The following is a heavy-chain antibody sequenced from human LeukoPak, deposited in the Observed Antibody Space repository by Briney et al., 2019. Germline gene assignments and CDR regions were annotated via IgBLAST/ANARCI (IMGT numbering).Heavy chain of an antibody. J-gene: IGHJ4*02. CDR3: ARGSFIVGATIIDY. CDR2: IYSGGST. Sequence: PSETLSLTCTVSDGSVSSRSYYWSWIRQPPGKGLEWIGYIYSGGSTNYNPSLKSRVTTSVDTSKNQFSLKLSSVTAADTAVYYCARGSFIVGATIIDYWGQGTLVTVSS. D-gene: IGHD1-26*01. CDR1: DGSVSSRSYY. V-gene: IGHV4-61*01.